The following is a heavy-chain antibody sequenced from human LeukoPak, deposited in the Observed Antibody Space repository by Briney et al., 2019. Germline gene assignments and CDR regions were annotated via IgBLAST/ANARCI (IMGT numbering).Heavy chain of an antibody. CDR2: IHYSGST. V-gene: IGHV4-59*11. J-gene: IGHJ4*02. Sequence: SETLSLTCTVFGGSISNHYWSWIRQPPGKGLEWIGYIHYSGSTNYNPSLKSRVTISVDTSKHQFSLMLSSVTDADTAVYYCARGTVTIDYFDYWGQGTLVTVSS. D-gene: IGHD4-17*01. CDR1: GGSISNHY. CDR3: ARGTVTIDYFDY.